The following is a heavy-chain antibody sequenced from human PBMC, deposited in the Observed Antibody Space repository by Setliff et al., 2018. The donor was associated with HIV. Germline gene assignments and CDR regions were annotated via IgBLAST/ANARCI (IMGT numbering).Heavy chain of an antibody. Sequence: SETLSLTCSVSGASINSGSYYWTWIRQHPGKGLEWIGYIYYSGSTYYNPSLKSRVTISVDTSKNQFSLKLSSVTAADTAVYYCARHEITMVRGVTIKAGYSFDYWGQGTLVTVSS. J-gene: IGHJ4*02. CDR3: ARHEITMVRGVTIKAGYSFDY. V-gene: IGHV4-30-4*08. CDR2: IYYSGST. CDR1: GASINSGSYY. D-gene: IGHD3-10*01.